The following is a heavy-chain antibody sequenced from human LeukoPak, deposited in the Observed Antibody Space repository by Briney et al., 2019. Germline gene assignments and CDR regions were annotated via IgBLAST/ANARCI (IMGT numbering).Heavy chain of an antibody. V-gene: IGHV1-69*01. J-gene: IGHJ5*02. CDR1: GGTFSSYA. D-gene: IGHD2-15*01. CDR3: ARDQTAPGSYPRDNWFDP. CDR2: IIPIFGTA. Sequence: SVTVSCKASGGTFSSYAISWVRQAPGQGLGWMGGIIPIFGTANYAQKFQGRVTITADESTSTAYMELSSLRSEDTAVYYCARDQTAPGSYPRDNWFDPWGQGTLVTVSS.